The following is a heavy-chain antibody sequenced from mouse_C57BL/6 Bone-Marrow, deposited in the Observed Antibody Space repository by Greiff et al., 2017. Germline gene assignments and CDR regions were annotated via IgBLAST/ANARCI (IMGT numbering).Heavy chain of an antibody. J-gene: IGHJ2*01. D-gene: IGHD2-3*01. CDR3: TRVGYDGFEY. CDR1: GYTFTSYW. CDR2: IYPGNSDT. V-gene: IGHV1-5*01. Sequence: VQLQQSGTVLARPGASVKLSCKTSGYTFTSYWMHWVKQRPGQGLEWIGAIYPGNSDTSYNQKFKGKAKLTAVTSASTAYLELSSLTNEDSAVYYWTRVGYDGFEYGGKGTTLTVST.